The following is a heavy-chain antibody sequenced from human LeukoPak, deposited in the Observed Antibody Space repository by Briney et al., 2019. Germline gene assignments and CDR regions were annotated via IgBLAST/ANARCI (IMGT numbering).Heavy chain of an antibody. V-gene: IGHV4-34*01. Sequence: SETLSLTCAVYGGSLSGYYWSWIRQPPGKGLEWIGEIIHSGSTNYNPSLKSRVTISVDTSKNQFSLKLSSVTAADTAVYYCARGKQYYDILTGYYTPSRWFDPWGQGTLVTVSS. D-gene: IGHD3-9*01. CDR1: GGSLSGYY. CDR2: IIHSGST. CDR3: ARGKQYYDILTGYYTPSRWFDP. J-gene: IGHJ5*02.